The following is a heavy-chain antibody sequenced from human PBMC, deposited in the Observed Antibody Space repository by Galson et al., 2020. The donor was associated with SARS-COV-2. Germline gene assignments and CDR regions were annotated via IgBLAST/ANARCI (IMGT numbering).Heavy chain of an antibody. J-gene: IGHJ6*02. D-gene: IGHD3-16*01. CDR2: IHHGRSP. CDR1: RVSITSNNW. CDR3: ARDPRAYDNALLYYGVDV. V-gene: IGHV4-4*02. Sequence: SETLSLTCAVSRVSITSNNWWLWVHQTPGRGLEWMGKIHHGRSPNYNPSLRSRVTISIDTSKNQFSLRLNSVTAADTAVYFCARDPRAYDNALLYYGVDVWGQGTSVTVTS.